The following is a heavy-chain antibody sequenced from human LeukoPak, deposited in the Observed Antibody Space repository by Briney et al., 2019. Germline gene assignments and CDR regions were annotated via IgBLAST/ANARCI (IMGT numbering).Heavy chain of an antibody. Sequence: GGSLRLSCAASGFTFSSYSMNWVRQAPGKGLEWVSYISGSSSNIYYADSVEGRFTISRDNAKNSLYLQMNNLRAEDTAVYYCAGVPSYCSGGSCYSNFYYYLDVWGKGTTVTVSS. J-gene: IGHJ6*03. CDR3: AGVPSYCSGGSCYSNFYYYLDV. V-gene: IGHV3-21*01. D-gene: IGHD2-15*01. CDR1: GFTFSSYS. CDR2: ISGSSSNI.